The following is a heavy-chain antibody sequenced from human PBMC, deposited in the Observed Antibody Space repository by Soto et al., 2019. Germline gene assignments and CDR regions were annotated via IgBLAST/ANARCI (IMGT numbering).Heavy chain of an antibody. CDR2: ISGSGGST. CDR1: GFTLSSYA. V-gene: IGHV3-23*01. J-gene: IGHJ6*02. Sequence: GGSLRLSCAASGFTLSSYAMSWVRQAPGKGLEWVSAISGSGGSTYYADSVKGRFTISRDNSKNTLYLQMNSLRAEDTAVYYCAKDFGLAGTTYYYYGMDVWGQGTTVTVSS. D-gene: IGHD1-7*01. CDR3: AKDFGLAGTTYYYYGMDV.